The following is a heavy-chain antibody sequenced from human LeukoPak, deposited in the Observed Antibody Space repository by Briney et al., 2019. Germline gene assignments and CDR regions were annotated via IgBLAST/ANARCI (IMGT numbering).Heavy chain of an antibody. Sequence: GASVKVSCKASGGTFSSYAISWVRQAPGQGLEWMGGIIPIFGAANYGQKSQGRVTITADESTSTAYMELSSLRSEDTAVYYCARGLTDYFDAFDIWGQGTMVTVSS. CDR2: IIPIFGAA. CDR1: GGTFSSYA. CDR3: ARGLTDYFDAFDI. D-gene: IGHD3-10*01. V-gene: IGHV1-69*01. J-gene: IGHJ3*02.